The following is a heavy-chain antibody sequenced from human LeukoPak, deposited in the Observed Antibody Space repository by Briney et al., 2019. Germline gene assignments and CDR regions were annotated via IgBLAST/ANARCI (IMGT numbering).Heavy chain of an antibody. J-gene: IGHJ4*02. V-gene: IGHV3-23*01. Sequence: GGSLRLSWAAPGFTFSSYAMSWVPQAPGKGLEWVSSISGSGGSTYYADSVKGRFTISRDNYKNTLYLQMNSLRAEDTAVYYCAKSARMIVVDYFDYWGQGTLVTVSS. D-gene: IGHD3-22*01. CDR1: GFTFSSYA. CDR2: ISGSGGST. CDR3: AKSARMIVVDYFDY.